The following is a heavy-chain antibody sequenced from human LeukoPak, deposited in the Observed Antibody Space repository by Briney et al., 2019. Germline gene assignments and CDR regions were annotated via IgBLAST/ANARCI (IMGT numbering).Heavy chain of an antibody. CDR2: ISYDGSNK. V-gene: IGHV3-30*03. Sequence: GSLILSCAASGFTFSSYGMHWVRQAPGKGLEWVAVISYDGSNKYYADSVKGRFTISRDNSKNTLYLQMNSLRGEDTAVYYCARLRSGTYYGDAFDIWGLGTMVTVSS. CDR3: ARLRSGTYYGDAFDI. CDR1: GFTFSSYG. D-gene: IGHD1-26*01. J-gene: IGHJ3*02.